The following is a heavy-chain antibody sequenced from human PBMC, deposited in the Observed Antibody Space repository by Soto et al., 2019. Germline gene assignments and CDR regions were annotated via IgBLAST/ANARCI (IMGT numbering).Heavy chain of an antibody. D-gene: IGHD3-22*01. CDR3: AREGLDSSGPHNWFDP. CDR1: GGTFSSYA. J-gene: IGHJ5*02. CDR2: IIPIFGTA. Sequence: GASVKASCKASGGTFSSYAISWVRQAPGQGLEWMGGIIPIFGTANYAQKFQGRVTITADKSTSTAYMELSSLRSEDTAVYYCAREGLDSSGPHNWFDPWGQGTLVTVSS. V-gene: IGHV1-69*06.